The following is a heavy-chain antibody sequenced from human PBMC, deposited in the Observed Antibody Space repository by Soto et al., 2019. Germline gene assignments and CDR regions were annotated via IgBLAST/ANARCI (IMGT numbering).Heavy chain of an antibody. D-gene: IGHD3-22*01. CDR3: ASSKGINYFDSSGHNAYFYN. CDR1: GYSISSGYY. Sequence: SETLSLTCAVSGYSISSGYYWGWIRQPPGKGLEWIGSIYHSGSTYYNPSLKSRVTISVDTSKNQFSLKLSSVTAADTAVYYCASSKGINYFDSSGHNAYFYNLCQGTLLTVSS. J-gene: IGHJ4*02. CDR2: IYHSGST. V-gene: IGHV4-38-2*01.